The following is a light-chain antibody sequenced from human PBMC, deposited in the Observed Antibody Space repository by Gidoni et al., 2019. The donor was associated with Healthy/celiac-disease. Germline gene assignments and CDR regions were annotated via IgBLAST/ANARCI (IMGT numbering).Light chain of an antibody. CDR2: GAS. CDR3: QQYNNWPPYT. V-gene: IGKV3-15*01. Sequence: EIVMTQSQATLSVSPGERATLSCRASQSVSSNLAWYQQKPGQAPRLIYGASTRATGIPARFSGSGSGTEFTRTISSLQSEDFAVYYCQQYNNWPPYTFGQGTKLEIK. J-gene: IGKJ2*01. CDR1: QSVSSN.